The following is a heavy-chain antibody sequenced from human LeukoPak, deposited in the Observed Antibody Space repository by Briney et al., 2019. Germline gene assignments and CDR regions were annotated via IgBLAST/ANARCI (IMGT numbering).Heavy chain of an antibody. CDR2: IYHSGST. CDR3: ARRPRRWFGEQHFDY. CDR1: GGSISSSNW. D-gene: IGHD3-10*01. V-gene: IGHV4-4*02. J-gene: IGHJ4*02. Sequence: SETLSLTCAVSGGSISSSNWWSWVRQPPGKGLEWIGEIYHSGSTNHNPSLKSRVTISVDKSKNQFSLKLSSVTAADTAVYYCARRPRRWFGEQHFDYWGQGTLVTVSS.